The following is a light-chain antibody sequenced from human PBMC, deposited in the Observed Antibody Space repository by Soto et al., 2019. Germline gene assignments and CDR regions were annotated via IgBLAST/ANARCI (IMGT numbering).Light chain of an antibody. CDR3: MQGIDWPPYT. Sequence: DVVLTQSPLSLPVILGQPASISCRSSQSLVYSDGITYLSWFHQRPGQSPRSLIYKVSNRDSGVPDRLSGRGSVTDFTLNISRVEAEDVGVYYCMQGIDWPPYTFGQGAKLEIK. J-gene: IGKJ2*01. CDR2: KVS. V-gene: IGKV2-30*01. CDR1: QSLVYSDGITY.